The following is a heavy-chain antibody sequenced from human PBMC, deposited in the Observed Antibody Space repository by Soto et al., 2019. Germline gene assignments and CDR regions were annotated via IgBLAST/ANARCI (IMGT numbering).Heavy chain of an antibody. J-gene: IGHJ6*02. D-gene: IGHD5-12*01. V-gene: IGHV1-24*01. CDR3: ATSYIVTTIIYCYGMDF. CDR2: FDPEDGET. CDR1: GYTLTELS. Sequence: ASVKVSCKVSGYTLTELSMHWVRQAPGKGLEWMGGFDPEDGETIYAQKFQGRVTMTEDTSTDTAYMELSSLRSEDTAVYYCATSYIVTTIIYCYGMDFWDQGTTVIVSS.